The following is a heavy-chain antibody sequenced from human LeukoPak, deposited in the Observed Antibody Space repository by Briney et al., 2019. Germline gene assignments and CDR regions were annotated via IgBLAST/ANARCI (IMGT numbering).Heavy chain of an antibody. Sequence: GGSLRLSCAASGFTFSNAWMSWVRRAPGKGLEWVGRIKSKTDGGTTDYAAPVKGRFTISRDDSKNTLYLQMNSLKTEVTAVYYCTTVSVVVAAANDYWGQGILVTVSS. D-gene: IGHD2-15*01. V-gene: IGHV3-15*01. CDR3: TTVSVVVAAANDY. CDR2: IKSKTDGGTT. J-gene: IGHJ4*02. CDR1: GFTFSNAW.